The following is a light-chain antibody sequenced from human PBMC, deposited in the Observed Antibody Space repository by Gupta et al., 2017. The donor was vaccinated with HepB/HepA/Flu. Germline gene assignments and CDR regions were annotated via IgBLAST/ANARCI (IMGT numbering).Light chain of an antibody. J-gene: IGKJ3*01. CDR3: QQYKSWPPGFT. V-gene: IGKV3-15*01. CDR2: VAS. CDR1: QSVSSN. Sequence: EIVLTQSPATLSVSPGARATLSCRASQSVSSNLAWYQQKPGQAPRLLIYVASTRATGIPARFSGSGSWTEFTLTISSLQSEDFAFYYSQQYKSWPPGFTFGPGTKVDIK.